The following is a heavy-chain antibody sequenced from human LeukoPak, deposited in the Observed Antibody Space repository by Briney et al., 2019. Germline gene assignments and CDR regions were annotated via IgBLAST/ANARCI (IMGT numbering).Heavy chain of an antibody. J-gene: IGHJ6*03. CDR1: GFTFSTYW. Sequence: GGSLRLPCAASGFTFSTYWMGWVRQAPGKGLEWVANIKQDGSEKYYVDSVKGRFTISRDNAKNSLYLQMSSLRAEDTAVYYCAREDYSNYGGYYYYYYMDVWGKGTTVTVSS. CDR3: AREDYSNYGGYYYYYYMDV. V-gene: IGHV3-7*01. CDR2: IKQDGSEK. D-gene: IGHD4-11*01.